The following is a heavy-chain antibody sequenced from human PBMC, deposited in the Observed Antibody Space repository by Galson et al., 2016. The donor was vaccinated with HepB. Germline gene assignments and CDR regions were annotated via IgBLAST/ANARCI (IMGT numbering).Heavy chain of an antibody. Sequence: LSLTCAVSGGSIGSSNWWSWVRQPPGKRLEWIGEIHHSGSANYNPSLKSRVTMSVDKSKNQFSLKLSSATAADTAVYYCARALAVNGAFDIWGQGTMVTVSS. CDR3: ARALAVNGAFDI. D-gene: IGHD4-17*01. CDR1: GGSIGSSNW. V-gene: IGHV4-4*02. CDR2: IHHSGSA. J-gene: IGHJ3*02.